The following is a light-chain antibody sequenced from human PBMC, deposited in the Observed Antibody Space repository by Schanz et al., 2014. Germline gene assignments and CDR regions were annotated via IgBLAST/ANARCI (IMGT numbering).Light chain of an antibody. Sequence: EIVLTQSPATLSLSPGERATLSCRASQRLTSYLAWYQQKPGQAPRLLIYDASTRATGIPARFSGSGSGTDFTLTIDSLEPEDFAVYYCQQRSNWPPTFGGGTKVEIK. V-gene: IGKV3-11*01. CDR1: QRLTSY. J-gene: IGKJ4*01. CDR2: DAS. CDR3: QQRSNWPPT.